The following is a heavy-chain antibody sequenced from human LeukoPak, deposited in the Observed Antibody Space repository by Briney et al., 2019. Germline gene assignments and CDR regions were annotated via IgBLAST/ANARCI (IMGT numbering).Heavy chain of an antibody. J-gene: IGHJ3*02. Sequence: SETLSLTRTGSGGSITIYYWSWIWQRPAKGLGLIGYIYTSWSTNYNHSLKSRVTISVDPSKSQFSLKLSSVTAADTAVYYCAKLRLDDSSGYLAVGALDIWGQGTRVTVSS. D-gene: IGHD3-22*01. CDR3: AKLRLDDSSGYLAVGALDI. CDR1: GGSITIYY. V-gene: IGHV4-4*09. CDR2: IYTSWST.